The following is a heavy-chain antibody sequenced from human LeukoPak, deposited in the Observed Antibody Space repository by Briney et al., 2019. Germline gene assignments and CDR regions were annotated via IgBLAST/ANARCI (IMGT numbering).Heavy chain of an antibody. D-gene: IGHD2-15*01. J-gene: IGHJ4*02. Sequence: PSETLSLTCAAYGGSLSGYYWTWVRHTPGKGLEWIGEINYSGNSNYNRSLKSRVTISADTSKNQFSLRLSSVTAADTAVYYCARRGTAYCRGGNCYSDKYFDYWGQGTQVTVSS. CDR2: INYSGNS. CDR1: GGSLSGYY. V-gene: IGHV4-34*01. CDR3: ARRGTAYCRGGNCYSDKYFDY.